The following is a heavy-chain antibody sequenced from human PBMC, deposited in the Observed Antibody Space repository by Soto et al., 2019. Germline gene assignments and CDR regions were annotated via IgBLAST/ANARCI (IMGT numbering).Heavy chain of an antibody. CDR1: GFTFSSYA. CDR2: ISGSGGST. CDR3: RFRYCSSTRCSTGFDY. J-gene: IGHJ4*02. V-gene: IGHV3-23*01. D-gene: IGHD2-2*01. Sequence: PGGSLRLSCAASGFTFSSYAMSWVRQAPGKGLEWVSAISGSGGSTYYADSVKGRFTISRDNSKNTLYLQMNSLRAEDTAVYYCRFRYCSSTRCSTGFDYWGQGTLVTVSS.